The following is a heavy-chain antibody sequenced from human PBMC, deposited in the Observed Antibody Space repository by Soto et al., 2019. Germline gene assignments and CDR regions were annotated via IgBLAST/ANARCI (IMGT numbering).Heavy chain of an antibody. CDR2: ISAYNGNT. J-gene: IGHJ6*02. CDR3: GRAHAGSGSSCCYGCGMDG. CDR1: GYTFTSYG. Sequence: QVQLMQSGAEVKKPGASVKVSCKASGYTFTSYGISWVRQAPGQGLEWMGWISAYNGNTNYAQKLQGRVTMTTDTAPSTAYMELRSVRNDDTDVYYYGRAHAGSGSSCCYGCGMDGWGQGTPVTVAS. V-gene: IGHV1-18*01. D-gene: IGHD3-10*01.